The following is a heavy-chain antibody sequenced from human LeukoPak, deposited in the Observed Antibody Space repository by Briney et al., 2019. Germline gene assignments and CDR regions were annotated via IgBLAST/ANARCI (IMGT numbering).Heavy chain of an antibody. D-gene: IGHD3-10*01. Sequence: PSETLSLTCTVPGGSISSSSYYWGWIRQPPGKGLEWIGSIYYSGSTYYNPSLKSRVTISVGTSKNQFSLKLSSVTAADTAVYYCARDPITMVRGVMELRLDYWGQGTLVTVSS. J-gene: IGHJ4*02. CDR1: GGSISSSSYY. V-gene: IGHV4-39*07. CDR2: IYYSGST. CDR3: ARDPITMVRGVMELRLDY.